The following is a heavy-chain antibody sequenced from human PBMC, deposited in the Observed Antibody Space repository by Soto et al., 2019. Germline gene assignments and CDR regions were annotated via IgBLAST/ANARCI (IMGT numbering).Heavy chain of an antibody. Sequence: PSETLSLTCAVYGGSFSGYYWSWIRQPPGKGLEWIGEINHSGSTNYNPSLKSRVTISVDTSKNQFSLKLSSVTAADTAVYYCARGRYYDFWSGYYHPYYYYVMDVCSRGTTVTVS. CDR3: ARGRYYDFWSGYYHPYYYYVMDV. D-gene: IGHD3-3*01. V-gene: IGHV4-34*01. CDR1: GGSFSGYY. CDR2: INHSGST. J-gene: IGHJ6*02.